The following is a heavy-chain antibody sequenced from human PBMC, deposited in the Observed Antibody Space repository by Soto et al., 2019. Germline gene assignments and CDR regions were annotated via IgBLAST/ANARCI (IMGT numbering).Heavy chain of an antibody. V-gene: IGHV3-23*01. CDR1: GFTFGSYA. D-gene: IGHD1-7*01. J-gene: IGHJ4*02. Sequence: EVQLLESGGGLVQPAGSLRLSCAASGFTFGSYAMSWVRQAPGKGLEWVSGISGSGSSTYYADSVKGRFTVSRDNSKNTLYLQMNSLRAEDTAIYYCAKDRGEWNSIDYWGQGTLVTVSS. CDR3: AKDRGEWNSIDY. CDR2: ISGSGSST.